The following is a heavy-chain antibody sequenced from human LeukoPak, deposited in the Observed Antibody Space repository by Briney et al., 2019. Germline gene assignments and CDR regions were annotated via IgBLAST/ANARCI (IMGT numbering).Heavy chain of an antibody. D-gene: IGHD6-19*01. CDR1: GFTFSSYS. CDR3: TSKLPGIAVAGTRGGY. CDR2: IRSSSSYI. J-gene: IGHJ4*02. V-gene: IGHV3-21*01. Sequence: PGGSLRLSCAASGFTFSSYSMNWVRQAPGKGLEWVSSIRSSSSYIYYADSVKGRFPISRDNAKNSLYLQMNSLRAEETAVYYCTSKLPGIAVAGTRGGYWGQGTLVTVSS.